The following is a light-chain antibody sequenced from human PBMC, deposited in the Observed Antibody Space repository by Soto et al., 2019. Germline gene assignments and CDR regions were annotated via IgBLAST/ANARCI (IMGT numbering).Light chain of an antibody. V-gene: IGKV1-39*01. CDR2: AAS. CDR1: QSISSY. Sequence: DIQMTQSPSSLSASVGDRVTITCRASQSISSYLNWYQQKPGKAPKLLIYAASSLQSGVPSRFSGSGSATDFTLTISSLKPEDFATYYCQQSYSTPYAFGQGTKLEIK. CDR3: QQSYSTPYA. J-gene: IGKJ2*01.